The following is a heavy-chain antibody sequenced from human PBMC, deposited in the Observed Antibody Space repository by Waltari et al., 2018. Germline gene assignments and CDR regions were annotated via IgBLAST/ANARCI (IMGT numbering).Heavy chain of an antibody. CDR2: INPNSGGT. J-gene: IGHJ3*02. CDR1: GYTFTGYY. D-gene: IGHD3-22*01. V-gene: IGHV1-2*02. CDR3: ARVDYYDSSGYIGPAFDI. Sequence: QVQLVQSGAEVKKPGASVKVSCKASGYTFTGYYMHWVRQAPGQGLEWRGWINPNSGGTNYAQKFQGRVTMTRDTSSSTAYMELSRLRSDDTAVYYCARVDYYDSSGYIGPAFDIWGQGTMVTVSS.